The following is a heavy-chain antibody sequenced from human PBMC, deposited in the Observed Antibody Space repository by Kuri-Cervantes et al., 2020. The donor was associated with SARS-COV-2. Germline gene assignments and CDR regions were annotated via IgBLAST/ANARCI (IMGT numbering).Heavy chain of an antibody. CDR3: ARSGRGYYYYGMDV. Sequence: GESLKISCAASGFTFSDYYMSWIRQAPGKGLEWVSYISSSSSYTNYADSVKGRFNISRDNAKNSLYLQINSLRAEDTAVYYCARSGRGYYYYGMDVWGQGPTVTVSS. CDR1: GFTFSDYY. D-gene: IGHD3-10*01. V-gene: IGHV3-11*03. CDR2: ISSSSSYT. J-gene: IGHJ6*02.